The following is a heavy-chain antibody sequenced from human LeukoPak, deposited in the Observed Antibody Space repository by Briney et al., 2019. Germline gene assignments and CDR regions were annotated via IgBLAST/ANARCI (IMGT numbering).Heavy chain of an antibody. CDR2: INDSGGST. D-gene: IGHD1-26*01. J-gene: IGHJ4*02. Sequence: GGSLRLSCAASGFTFSSYAMNWVRQAPGKGLEWVSVINDSGGSTFYADSVKGRFTISRDNSKNTLYLQMSGLRAEDTAVYYCARTLKWTLVDFDYWGQGTLVTVSS. CDR3: ARTLKWTLVDFDY. CDR1: GFTFSSYA. V-gene: IGHV3-23*01.